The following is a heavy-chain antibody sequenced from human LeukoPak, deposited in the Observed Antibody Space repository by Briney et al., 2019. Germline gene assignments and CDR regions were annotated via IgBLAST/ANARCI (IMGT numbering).Heavy chain of an antibody. D-gene: IGHD3-22*01. V-gene: IGHV3-30-3*01. Sequence: GGSLRLSCAASGFTFSSYAMHWVRQAPGKGLEWVAVISYDGSNKYYADSVKGRFTVSRDNSKNTLYLQMSSLSTEDTAVYYCATGSGYYYDHWGHGTLVTVS. CDR3: ATGSGYYYDH. CDR1: GFTFSSYA. CDR2: ISYDGSNK. J-gene: IGHJ4*01.